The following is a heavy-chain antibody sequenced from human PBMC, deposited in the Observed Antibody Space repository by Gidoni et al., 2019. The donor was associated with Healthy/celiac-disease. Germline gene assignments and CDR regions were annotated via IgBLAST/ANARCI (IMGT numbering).Heavy chain of an antibody. CDR2: ISYDGSNK. J-gene: IGHJ6*02. V-gene: IGHV3-30*18. Sequence: QVQLVESGGGVVQPGSSLRLSCSASGFTFSSYGMHWVRQAPGKGLEWVAVISYDGSNKYYADSVKGRFTISRDNSKNTLYLQMNSLRAEDTAVYYCAKQTNVGRVIANYGMDVWGQGTTVTVSS. CDR1: GFTFSSYG. CDR3: AKQTNVGRVIANYGMDV. D-gene: IGHD2-21*01.